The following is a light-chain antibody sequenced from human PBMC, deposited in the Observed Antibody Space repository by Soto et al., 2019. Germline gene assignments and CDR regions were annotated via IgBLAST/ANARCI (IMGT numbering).Light chain of an antibody. Sequence: QSALTQPASVSGSPGQSITISCTGSSSDVGGYNYVSWYQQHPGKAPKLMIYEVSNRPSGVSNRFSGYKSGNTAYLTISGLQADDEADYYCSSYTTSCTLHVVFGEGTQLTVL. CDR3: SSYTTSCTLHVV. CDR2: EVS. J-gene: IGLJ2*01. V-gene: IGLV2-14*01. CDR1: SSDVGGYNY.